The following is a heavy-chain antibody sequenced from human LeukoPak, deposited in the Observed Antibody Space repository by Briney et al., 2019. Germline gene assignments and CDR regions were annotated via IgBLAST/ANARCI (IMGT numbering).Heavy chain of an antibody. V-gene: IGHV1-69*05. CDR1: GGTFSSYA. J-gene: IGHJ4*02. D-gene: IGHD4-17*01. Sequence: ASVKVSCKASGGTFSSYAISWVRQAPGQGLEWMGGIIPIFGTANYAQKFQGRVTITTDESTSTAYMELSSLRSEDTAVYYCATGETTVTTYFDYWGQGTLVTVSS. CDR2: IIPIFGTA. CDR3: ATGETTVTTYFDY.